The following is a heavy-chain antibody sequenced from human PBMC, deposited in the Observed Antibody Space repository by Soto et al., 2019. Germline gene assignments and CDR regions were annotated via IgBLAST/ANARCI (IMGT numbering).Heavy chain of an antibody. D-gene: IGHD5-18*01. Sequence: PGGSLRLSCAASGFTFSSYAMSWVRQAPGKGLEWVSAISGSGGSTYYADSVKGRFTISRDNSKNTLYLQMNSLRAEDTAVYYCAKDHTIPGYSYGYYYYGMDVWGQGTTVTVSS. CDR1: GFTFSSYA. CDR2: ISGSGGST. V-gene: IGHV3-23*01. J-gene: IGHJ6*02. CDR3: AKDHTIPGYSYGYYYYGMDV.